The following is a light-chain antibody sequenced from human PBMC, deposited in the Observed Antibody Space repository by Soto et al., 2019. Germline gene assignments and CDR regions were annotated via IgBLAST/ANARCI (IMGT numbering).Light chain of an antibody. J-gene: IGKJ3*01. Sequence: PGERVTLSCRASQSVSSSYLTWYQQKPGQAPRLLISGASTRATSIPARFSGSGSGTDFTLTISSLQPEDFAVYYCQHDYNIFGPGTKVDIK. CDR2: GAS. V-gene: IGKV3D-7*01. CDR3: QHDYNI. CDR1: QSVSSSY.